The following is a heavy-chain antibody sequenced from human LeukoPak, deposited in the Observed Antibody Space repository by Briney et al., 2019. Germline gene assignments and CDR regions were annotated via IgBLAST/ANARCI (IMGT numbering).Heavy chain of an antibody. V-gene: IGHV3-11*01. J-gene: IGHJ4*02. CDR3: ARRTGMTLAAWLRVLDF. D-gene: IGHD6-19*01. CDR2: ISSSGSTI. CDR1: GFTFSDYY. Sequence: GRSLRLSCAASGFTFSDYYMSWIRQAPGKGLEWVSYISSSGSTIYYADSVKGRFTISRDNAKNSLYLQMNGLRAEDTAVYYCARRTGMTLAAWLRVLDFWGQGTLVTVSS.